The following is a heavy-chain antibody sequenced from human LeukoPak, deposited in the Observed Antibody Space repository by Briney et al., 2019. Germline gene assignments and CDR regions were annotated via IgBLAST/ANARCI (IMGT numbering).Heavy chain of an antibody. Sequence: GGSLRLSCAASGFTFSSYAMSWVRQAPGKGLEWVSAISGSGGSTYYADSEKGRFTISRDNSKNTLYLQMNSLRAEDTAVYYCAKDAVTYGEGPDAFDIWGQGTMVTVSS. D-gene: IGHD4-17*01. CDR1: GFTFSSYA. J-gene: IGHJ3*02. CDR2: ISGSGGST. V-gene: IGHV3-23*01. CDR3: AKDAVTYGEGPDAFDI.